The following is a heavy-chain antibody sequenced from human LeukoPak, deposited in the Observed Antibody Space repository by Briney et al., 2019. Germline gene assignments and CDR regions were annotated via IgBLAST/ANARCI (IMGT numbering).Heavy chain of an antibody. J-gene: IGHJ4*02. Sequence: PGGTLRLSCAASGFTFSSYGMSWVRQAPGKGLEWVSAISGSGGSTYYADSVKGRFTISRDNSKNTLYLQMNSLRAEDTAVYYCAKGRNPLPPGIAAAGPGDYFDYWGQGTLVTVSS. CDR2: ISGSGGST. CDR1: GFTFSSYG. V-gene: IGHV3-23*01. D-gene: IGHD6-13*01. CDR3: AKGRNPLPPGIAAAGPGDYFDY.